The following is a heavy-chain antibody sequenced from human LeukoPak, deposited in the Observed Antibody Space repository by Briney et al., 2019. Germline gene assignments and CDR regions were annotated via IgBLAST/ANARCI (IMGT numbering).Heavy chain of an antibody. CDR2: IYYSGST. CDR3: ARWNYDFWSGDAGPLYWFDP. V-gene: IGHV4-59*01. D-gene: IGHD3-3*01. Sequence: SETLSLTCTVSGGSISSYYWSWIRQPPGKGLEWIGYIYYSGSTSYIPSLKSRVTISVDTSKNQFSLKLSSVTAADTAVYYCARWNYDFWSGDAGPLYWFDPWGQGTLVTVSS. J-gene: IGHJ5*02. CDR1: GGSISSYY.